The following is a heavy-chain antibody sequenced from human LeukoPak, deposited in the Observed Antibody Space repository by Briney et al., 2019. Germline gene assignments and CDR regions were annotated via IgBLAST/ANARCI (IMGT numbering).Heavy chain of an antibody. CDR1: GGSISSYY. CDR2: IYYSGST. V-gene: IGHV4-39*07. Sequence: PETLSLTCTVSGGSISSYYWGWIRQPPGKGLEWIGSIYYSGSTYYNPSLKSRVTISVDTSKNQFSLKLSSVTAADTAVYYCARISSSTHYYMDVWGKGTTVTVSS. D-gene: IGHD6-6*01. CDR3: ARISSSTHYYMDV. J-gene: IGHJ6*03.